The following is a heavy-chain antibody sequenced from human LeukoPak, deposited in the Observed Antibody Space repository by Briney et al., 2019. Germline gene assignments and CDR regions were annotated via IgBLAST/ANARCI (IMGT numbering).Heavy chain of an antibody. Sequence: PEASVKVSCKASGYTLTTYGISWVRQAPGQGFEWVGWISAYNGNTNYAQKLQGRVTMTTDTSTSTAYMELRSLRSDDTAVYYCARSGYSSGWYAGEPNYYYSGMDVWGQGTTVTVSS. CDR3: ARSGYSSGWYAGEPNYYYSGMDV. V-gene: IGHV1-18*01. CDR1: GYTLTTYG. CDR2: ISAYNGNT. J-gene: IGHJ6*02. D-gene: IGHD6-19*01.